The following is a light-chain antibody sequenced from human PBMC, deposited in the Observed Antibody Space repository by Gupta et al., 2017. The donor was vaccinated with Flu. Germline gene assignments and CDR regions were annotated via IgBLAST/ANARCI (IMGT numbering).Light chain of an antibody. V-gene: IGKV4-1*01. CDR1: QTGLYSSNNVNY. CDR2: RPC. Sequence: DFLMTQSPDSLAVSLGERATINCKSSQTGLYSSNNVNYLAWYQHKVGQPPKLLLYRPCTRHSGVPDRFSDSGSGADFTLTVSNRQAEEAAVYYCQQENSAPRIFGEWTRVETK. CDR3: QQENSAPRI. J-gene: IGKJ2*02.